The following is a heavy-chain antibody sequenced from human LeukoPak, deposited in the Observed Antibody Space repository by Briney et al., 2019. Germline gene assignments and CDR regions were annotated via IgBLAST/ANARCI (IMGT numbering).Heavy chain of an antibody. CDR1: GGSFSGYY. J-gene: IGHJ4*02. CDR3: ARGLRYFVY. V-gene: IGHV4-34*01. CDR2: INHSGST. D-gene: IGHD3-9*01. Sequence: KPSETLSLTCAVYGGSFSGYYWSWIRQPPGKGLEWIGEINHSGSTNYNPSLKSRVTISVDTSKNQFSLKLSSVTAADTAVYYCARGLRYFVYWGQGTLVTVSS.